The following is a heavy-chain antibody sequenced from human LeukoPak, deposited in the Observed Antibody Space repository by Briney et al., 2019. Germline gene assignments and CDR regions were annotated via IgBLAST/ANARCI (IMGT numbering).Heavy chain of an antibody. D-gene: IGHD4-17*01. CDR3: ATARWVTTDFDY. V-gene: IGHV3-21*01. Sequence: GGSLRLSCAASGFTFSNAWMNWVRQAPGKGLEWVSSISSSSSYIYYADSVKGRFTISRDNAKNSLYLQMNSLRAEDTAVYYCATARWVTTDFDYWGQGTLVTVSS. CDR2: ISSSSSYI. J-gene: IGHJ4*02. CDR1: GFTFSNAW.